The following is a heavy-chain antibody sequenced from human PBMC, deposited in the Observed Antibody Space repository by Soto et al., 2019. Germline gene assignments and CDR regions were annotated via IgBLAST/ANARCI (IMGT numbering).Heavy chain of an antibody. J-gene: IGHJ6*02. Sequence: SVKVSCKASGGTFRSYAISWVRQAPGQGLEWMGGIIPIFGTANYAQKFQGRVTITADESTSTAYMELSRLRSEDTAVYYCASSIVGATSPLDVYYYYGMDVWGQGTTVTVSS. V-gene: IGHV1-69*13. CDR2: IIPIFGTA. D-gene: IGHD1-26*01. CDR3: ASSIVGATSPLDVYYYYGMDV. CDR1: GGTFRSYA.